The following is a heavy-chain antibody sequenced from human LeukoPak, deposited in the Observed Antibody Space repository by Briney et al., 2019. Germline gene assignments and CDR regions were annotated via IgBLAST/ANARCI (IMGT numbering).Heavy chain of an antibody. D-gene: IGHD3-22*01. CDR3: AYLAHYDSSGYHVDYFDY. V-gene: IGHV1-2*02. CDR2: INPNSGGT. J-gene: IGHJ4*02. Sequence: GASVKVSCKASGYTFTGYYMHWVRQAPGQGLEWMGWINPNSGGTNYAQKFQGRVTMTRDTSISTAYMELSRLRSDDTAVYYCAYLAHYDSSGYHVDYFDYWGQGTLVTVSS. CDR1: GYTFTGYY.